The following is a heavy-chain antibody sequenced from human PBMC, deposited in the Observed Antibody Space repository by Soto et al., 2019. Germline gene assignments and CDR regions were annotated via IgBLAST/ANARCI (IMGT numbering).Heavy chain of an antibody. CDR1: GGSISSSSYY. J-gene: IGHJ4*01. V-gene: IGHV4-39*01. CDR2: IYYSGRT. D-gene: IGHD2-15*01. Sequence: QLQLQESGPGLVKPSETLSLTCTVSGGSISSSSYYWGWIRQPPGKGLEWIGSIYYSGRTYYYPSLKSRVTISVDTSKNQFSLKLSSVPAADAAVYYCARRGGVASAMWGYWGHGTLVTV. CDR3: ARRGGVASAMWGY.